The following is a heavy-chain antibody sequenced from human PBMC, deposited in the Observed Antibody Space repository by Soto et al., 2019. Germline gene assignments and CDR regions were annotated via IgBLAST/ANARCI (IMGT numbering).Heavy chain of an antibody. CDR3: ARDSDSRYGYNLVDNDAFDI. V-gene: IGHV3-33*01. CDR2: IWYDGSNK. J-gene: IGHJ3*02. CDR1: GFTFSSYG. Sequence: QVQLVESGGGVVQPGRSLRLSCAASGFTFSSYGMHWVRQAPGKGLEWVAVIWYDGSNKYYADSVKGRFTISRDNSKNSLYLQMNSLRAEDTAVYYCARDSDSRYGYNLVDNDAFDIWGQGTMVTVSS. D-gene: IGHD5-12*01.